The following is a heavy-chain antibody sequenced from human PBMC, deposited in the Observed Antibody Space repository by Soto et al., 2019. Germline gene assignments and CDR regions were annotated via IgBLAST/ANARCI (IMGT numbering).Heavy chain of an antibody. Sequence: GVLRLSCAASGFTFSSYAMSWVRQAPGKGLEWVSAISGSGGSTYYADSVKGRFTISRDNSKNTLYLQMNSLRAEDTAVYYCAKDASYCTNGVCYSGDGGFDYWGQGTLVTVSS. CDR3: AKDASYCTNGVCYSGDGGFDY. CDR2: ISGSGGST. J-gene: IGHJ4*02. D-gene: IGHD2-8*01. V-gene: IGHV3-23*01. CDR1: GFTFSSYA.